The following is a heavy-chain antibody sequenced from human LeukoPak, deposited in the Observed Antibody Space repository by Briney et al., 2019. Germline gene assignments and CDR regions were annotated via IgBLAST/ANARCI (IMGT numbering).Heavy chain of an antibody. D-gene: IGHD3-10*01. CDR3: ASFYGSGSLDY. V-gene: IGHV3-21*05. Sequence: GGSLRLSCAASGFTFSSYAMSWVRQAPGKGLEWVSYISSSSSYTNYADSVKGRFTISRDNAKNSLYLQMNSLRAEDTAVYYCASFYGSGSLDYWGQGTLVTVSS. CDR1: GFTFSSYA. CDR2: ISSSSSYT. J-gene: IGHJ4*02.